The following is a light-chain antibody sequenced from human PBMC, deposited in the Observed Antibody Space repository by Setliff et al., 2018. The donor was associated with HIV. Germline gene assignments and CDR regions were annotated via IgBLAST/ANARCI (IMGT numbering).Light chain of an antibody. CDR1: ALPKQY. Sequence: ELTQPPSVSVSPGQTARITCSGDALPKQYAYWYQQKPGQAPVVVIYKDSERPSGIPERFSGSSSGTTVTLTISGAQAEDEADYYCQSADSSGTYVFGTGTKVTVL. CDR3: QSADSSGTYV. CDR2: KDS. J-gene: IGLJ1*01. V-gene: IGLV3-25*03.